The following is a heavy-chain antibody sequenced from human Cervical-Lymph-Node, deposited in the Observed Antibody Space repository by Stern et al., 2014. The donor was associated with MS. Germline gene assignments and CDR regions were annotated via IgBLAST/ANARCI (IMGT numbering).Heavy chain of an antibody. CDR2: ISHSGDT. Sequence: MQLVESGPGLVKPSETLSLTCAVSGGSISSRYWGWIRQPPGKGLEWIGLISHSGDTKYNPSLKSRVTISLNTTKNQFSLKVPPVTAADTAVYYCARLSTAVDFWGQGTLVTVSS. J-gene: IGHJ4*02. CDR1: GGSISSRY. CDR3: ARLSTAVDF. V-gene: IGHV4-59*08.